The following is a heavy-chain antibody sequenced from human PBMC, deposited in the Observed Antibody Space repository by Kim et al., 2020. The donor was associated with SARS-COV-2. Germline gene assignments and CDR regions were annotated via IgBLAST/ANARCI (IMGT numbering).Heavy chain of an antibody. CDR3: AKSPGLDY. J-gene: IGHJ4*02. CDR2: EGSNN. V-gene: IGHV3-30*02. Sequence: EGSNNTHAEPGKGQFTISRDNSKNTLYVQMNSLRAEDTAVYYCAKSPGLDYWGQGTLVTVSS.